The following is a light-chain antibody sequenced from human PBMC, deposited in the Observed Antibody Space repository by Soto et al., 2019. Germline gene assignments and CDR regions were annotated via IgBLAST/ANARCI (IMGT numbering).Light chain of an antibody. Sequence: DIQLTQTPSTLSASIGDRVTITCRASQSLSGWLAWYQQTPGKAPKLLISDAFRLESGVPSRFRGSGSGTEFSLTISSLQPGDSATFYCQQYASYPGTFGRGTKV. J-gene: IGKJ1*01. CDR1: QSLSGW. CDR3: QQYASYPGT. V-gene: IGKV1-5*01. CDR2: DAF.